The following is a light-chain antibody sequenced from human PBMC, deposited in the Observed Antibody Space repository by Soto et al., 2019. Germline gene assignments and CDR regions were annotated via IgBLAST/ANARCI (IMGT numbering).Light chain of an antibody. CDR3: QQGSRFPLA. CDR1: QDISSW. J-gene: IGKJ4*01. Sequence: IQMTQSPSSVSASVGDRVTITCRASQDISSWLAWYQQKPGTAPKLLMSAASNLHAGVPTRFSGSGSGTYFTLTITSLQPEDSATYFCQQGSRFPLAFGGGTKVEIK. V-gene: IGKV1-12*01. CDR2: AAS.